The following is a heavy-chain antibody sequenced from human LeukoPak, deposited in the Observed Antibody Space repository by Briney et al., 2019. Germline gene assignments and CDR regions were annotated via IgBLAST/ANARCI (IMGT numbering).Heavy chain of an antibody. V-gene: IGHV4-34*01. CDR3: ARGEPSGWSSYFDY. CDR1: GGSISSYY. Sequence: SETLSLTCTVSGGSISSYYWSWIRQPPGKGLEWIGEINHSGSTNYNPSLKSRVTISVDTSKNQFSLKLSSVTAADTAVYYCARGEPSGWSSYFDYWGQGTLVTVSS. CDR2: INHSGST. D-gene: IGHD6-19*01. J-gene: IGHJ4*02.